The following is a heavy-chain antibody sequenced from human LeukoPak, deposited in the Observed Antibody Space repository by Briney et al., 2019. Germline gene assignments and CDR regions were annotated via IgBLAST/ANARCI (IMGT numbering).Heavy chain of an antibody. CDR1: GFTFSSYW. CDR2: IKQDGSEK. D-gene: IGHD1-26*01. J-gene: IGHJ5*02. CDR3: ARDVSGSLDH. Sequence: GGSQRLSCAASGFTFSSYWMAWVRQAPGKGLEWVANIKQDGSEKNQVDSVKGRFTISRDNAKNSLFLQMDSLRGEDTAVYYCARDVSGSLDHWGQGTLVTVSS. V-gene: IGHV3-7*01.